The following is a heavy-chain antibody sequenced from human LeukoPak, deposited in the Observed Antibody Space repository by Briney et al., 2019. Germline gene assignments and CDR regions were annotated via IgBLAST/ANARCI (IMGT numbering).Heavy chain of an antibody. Sequence: ASVKVTCKASGGTFSSYAISWVRQAPGQGLEWMGGIIPIFGTANYAQKFQGRVTITADESTSTAYMELSSLRSEHTAVYYCARSYDYVWGSYRYIGYFDYWGQGTLVTVSS. J-gene: IGHJ4*02. CDR1: GGTFSSYA. CDR3: ARSYDYVWGSYRYIGYFDY. CDR2: IIPIFGTA. D-gene: IGHD3-16*02. V-gene: IGHV1-69*13.